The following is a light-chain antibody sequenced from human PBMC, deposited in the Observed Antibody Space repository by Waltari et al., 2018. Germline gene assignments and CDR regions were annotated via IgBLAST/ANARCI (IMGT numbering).Light chain of an antibody. CDR3: QQYKNWPWT. V-gene: IGKV3-15*01. CDR2: GAT. J-gene: IGKJ1*01. CDR1: PIVGSN. Sequence: EIVMTQSPATLSVSLGERATLSCRASPIVGSNYLAWYQQTPAQAPRPLISGATTRATGVPARFSGSGSGKEFTLTSSSLQSGDFAIYYCQQYKNWPWTFGQGTKVEI.